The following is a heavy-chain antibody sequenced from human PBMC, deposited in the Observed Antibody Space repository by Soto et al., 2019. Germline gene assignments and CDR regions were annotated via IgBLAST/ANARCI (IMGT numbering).Heavy chain of an antibody. Sequence: QIQLVQSGAEVKKPGASVRVSCKASGYTFTTYGITWVRQAPGQGLEWMGWISAYDGSTNYAQKLQGRVSMTTDSSTSTAYMDLRSLRSDNTAVYYCARDPASAYSRSSFDYWGQGTLVTVSS. CDR3: ARDPASAYSRSSFDY. CDR1: GYTFTTYG. D-gene: IGHD6-6*01. J-gene: IGHJ4*02. V-gene: IGHV1-18*04. CDR2: ISAYDGST.